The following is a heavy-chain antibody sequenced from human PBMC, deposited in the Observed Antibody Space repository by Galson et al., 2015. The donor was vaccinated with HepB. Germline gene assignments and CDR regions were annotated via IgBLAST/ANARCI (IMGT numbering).Heavy chain of an antibody. CDR3: ARGDYGGNPSSDARDAFDI. CDR2: LWYDGSDK. D-gene: IGHD4/OR15-4a*01. Sequence: SLRLSCAASGFTFSNYGMHWVRQAPGKGLAWVAILWYDGSDKYYADSVKGRFTISRDNSKNTLYLQMNSLRAEDTAVYFCARGDYGGNPSSDARDAFDIWGQGTLVTVSS. CDR1: GFTFSNYG. J-gene: IGHJ3*02. V-gene: IGHV3-33*01.